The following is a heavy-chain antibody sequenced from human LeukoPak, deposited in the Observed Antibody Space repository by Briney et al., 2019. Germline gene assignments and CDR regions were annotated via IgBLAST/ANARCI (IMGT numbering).Heavy chain of an antibody. V-gene: IGHV3-7*01. D-gene: IGHD2-2*01. CDR3: ARAGVGYCSSTTRQIDY. Sequence: GGSLRLSCAASGFTFSSYWMSWVRQAPGKGLERVANIKKDGSEKYYVDSVKGRFTISRDNAKNSLYLQMNSLRAEDTAVYYCARAGVGYCSSTTRQIDYWGQGTLVTFSS. CDR2: IKKDGSEK. CDR1: GFTFSSYW. J-gene: IGHJ4*02.